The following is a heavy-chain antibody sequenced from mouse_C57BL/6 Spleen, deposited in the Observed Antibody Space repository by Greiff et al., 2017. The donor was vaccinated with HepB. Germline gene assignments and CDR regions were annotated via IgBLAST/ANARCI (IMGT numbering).Heavy chain of an antibody. Sequence: QVQLQQPGAELVKPGASVKLSCKASGYTFTSYWMQWVKQRPGQGLEWIGEIDPSDSYTNYNQKFKGKATLTVDTSSSTAYMQLSSLTSEDSAVYYCAIPLYYYGSSYYAMDYWGQGTSVTVSS. D-gene: IGHD1-1*01. V-gene: IGHV1-50*01. CDR1: GYTFTSYW. CDR3: AIPLYYYGSSYYAMDY. J-gene: IGHJ4*01. CDR2: IDPSDSYT.